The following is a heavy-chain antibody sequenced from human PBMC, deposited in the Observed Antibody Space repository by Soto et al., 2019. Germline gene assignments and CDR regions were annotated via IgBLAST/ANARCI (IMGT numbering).Heavy chain of an antibody. CDR3: AKDLALPTSGWYGFDY. D-gene: IGHD6-19*01. V-gene: IGHV3-23*01. J-gene: IGHJ4*02. Sequence: EVQLLESGGGLVQPGGSLRLSCAASGVTFSSYVMSWVRQAPGKGLEWVSAMSGSRGSTYYADSVKGRFTISRDNSKNTLYLQMNSLRAEDTAVYYCAKDLALPTSGWYGFDYWGQGTLVTVSS. CDR1: GVTFSSYV. CDR2: MSGSRGST.